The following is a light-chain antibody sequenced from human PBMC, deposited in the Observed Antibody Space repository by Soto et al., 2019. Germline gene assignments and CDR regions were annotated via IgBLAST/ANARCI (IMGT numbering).Light chain of an antibody. J-gene: IGKJ1*01. CDR1: QTVLDSSNNKDY. CDR3: QQYYSTPRT. Sequence: ILMTQSPGYLSVSLGEMATLKCKSIQTVLDSSNNKDYLTWYQQKAGQPPKLLIYWASTREFGVPDRFSGSGSGTEFTLTISSLQAEDVAVYYCQQYYSTPRTFGHGTKVDI. CDR2: WAS. V-gene: IGKV4-1*01.